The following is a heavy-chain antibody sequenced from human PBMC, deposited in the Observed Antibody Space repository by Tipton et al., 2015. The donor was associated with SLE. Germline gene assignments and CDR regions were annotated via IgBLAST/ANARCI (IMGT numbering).Heavy chain of an antibody. J-gene: IGHJ4*02. Sequence: QSGAEVKKPGASVKVSCKSSGYTFTAYYMHWVRQAPGQGLEWMGIINPGGGGTNYAQKFQGRVTMAMDTSTTTVYMELNSLRSDDTAVYYCAREAPNTCYFDSWGQGTLVIVSS. CDR2: INPGGGGT. CDR1: GYTFTAYY. D-gene: IGHD2-8*01. V-gene: IGHV1-46*01. CDR3: AREAPNTCYFDS.